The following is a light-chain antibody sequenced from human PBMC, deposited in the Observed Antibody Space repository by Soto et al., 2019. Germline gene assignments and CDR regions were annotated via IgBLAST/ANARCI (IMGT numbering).Light chain of an antibody. J-gene: IGLJ2*01. CDR3: AAWDDSLRGPV. Sequence: QPVLTQPPSASGTPGQRVTISCSGSSSHIGTNYVYWYQQLPGTAPKLLIYSNNQRPSAVPDRFSGSKSVTSASLAISGLRSEDEADYYCAAWDDSLRGPVFGGGTKLTVL. CDR2: SNN. CDR1: SSHIGTNY. V-gene: IGLV1-47*02.